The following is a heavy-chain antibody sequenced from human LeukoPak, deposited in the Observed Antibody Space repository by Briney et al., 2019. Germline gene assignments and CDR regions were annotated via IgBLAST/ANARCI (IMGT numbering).Heavy chain of an antibody. Sequence: PGGSLGLSCAASGFTFSSYWMHWVRQAPGKGLVWVSRINSDGSSTYYADSVKGRFTIPRDNSKNTLYLQMNSLRAEDTAVYYCARDRSVYIERYYGMDVWGQGTTVTVSS. CDR2: INSDGSST. V-gene: IGHV3-74*01. D-gene: IGHD5-12*01. J-gene: IGHJ6*02. CDR3: ARDRSVYIERYYGMDV. CDR1: GFTFSSYW.